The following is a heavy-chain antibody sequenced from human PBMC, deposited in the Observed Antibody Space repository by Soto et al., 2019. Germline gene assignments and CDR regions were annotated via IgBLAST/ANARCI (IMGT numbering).Heavy chain of an antibody. CDR2: ISDSGGST. D-gene: IGHD6-13*01. J-gene: IGHJ4*02. V-gene: IGHV3-23*01. CDR3: AKALGAAAGPYYFDY. Sequence: GGSLRLSCGASGFTLSSYARSWVRQAPGKGLEWVSIISDSGGSTNYADSVKGWFTISRDNSKNTLYLQMNSLSADDTAVYYCAKALGAAAGPYYFDYWGQGTLVTVS. CDR1: GFTLSSYA.